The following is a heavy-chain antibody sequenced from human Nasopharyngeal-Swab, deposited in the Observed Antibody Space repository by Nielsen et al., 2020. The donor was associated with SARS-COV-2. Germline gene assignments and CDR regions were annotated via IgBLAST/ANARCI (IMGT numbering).Heavy chain of an antibody. J-gene: IGHJ3*01. Sequence: SETLSLTCAVSGVPMSSNTWWTWVRQAPGKGLEWIGDTHHTGGTNYNPSLKSRVSISVDNSKNQLSLTLRSVTAADTAVYYCACRIGIPPVWGPGTMVTVSS. D-gene: IGHD1-26*01. CDR3: ACRIGIPPV. CDR1: GVPMSSNTW. V-gene: IGHV4-4*02. CDR2: THHTGGT.